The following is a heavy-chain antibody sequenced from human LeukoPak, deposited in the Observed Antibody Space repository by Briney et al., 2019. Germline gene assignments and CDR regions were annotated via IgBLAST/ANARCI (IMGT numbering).Heavy chain of an antibody. V-gene: IGHV1-46*01. CDR2: INPSGGST. CDR3: ARDVLVGATPAYYYYYGMDV. CDR1: GYTFTSHY. J-gene: IGHJ6*02. Sequence: GASVKVSCKASGYTFTSHYMHWVRQAPGQGLEWMGIINPSGGSTSYAQKFQGRVTMTRDTSTSTVYMELSSLRSEDTAVYYCARDVLVGATPAYYYYYGMDVWGQGTTVTVSS. D-gene: IGHD1-26*01.